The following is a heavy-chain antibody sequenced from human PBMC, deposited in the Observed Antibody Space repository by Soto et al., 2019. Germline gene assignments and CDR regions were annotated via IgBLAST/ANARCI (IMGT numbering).Heavy chain of an antibody. CDR1: GYTFTSYA. CDR3: ARAPTIGLATLDY. J-gene: IGHJ4*02. Sequence: ASGKVSCKASGYTFTSYAMHWVRQAPGQRLEWMGWINAGNGNTKYSQKFQGRVTITRDTSASTAYMELSSLRSEDTAVYYCARAPTIGLATLDYWGQGTLVTVSS. CDR2: INAGNGNT. D-gene: IGHD6-6*01. V-gene: IGHV1-3*01.